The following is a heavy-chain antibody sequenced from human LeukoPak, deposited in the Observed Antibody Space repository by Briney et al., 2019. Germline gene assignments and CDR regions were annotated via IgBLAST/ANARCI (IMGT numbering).Heavy chain of an antibody. Sequence: SETLSLTCTVSGASISNGVSSWSWIRQPPGKGLEWIGYIYYSGSTYYNPSLQSRVTISVDTSKNQFSLKLNSVTAADTAVYYCARVTHYYGSGSPNDYWGQGTLVTVSS. V-gene: IGHV4-30-4*01. CDR2: IYYSGST. CDR3: ARVTHYYGSGSPNDY. CDR1: GASISNGVSS. J-gene: IGHJ4*02. D-gene: IGHD3-10*01.